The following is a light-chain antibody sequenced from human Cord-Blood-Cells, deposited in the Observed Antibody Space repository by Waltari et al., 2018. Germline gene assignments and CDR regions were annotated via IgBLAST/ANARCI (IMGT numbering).Light chain of an antibody. CDR1: SSDVGSYNL. CDR2: EGS. Sequence: QSALTQPASVSGSPGQSITISCTGTSSDVGSYNLVSWYQQHPGKAPKLMIYEGSKRPSGVYNRVSGSKSGNTASLTISGLQAEDEADYYCCSYAGSSTFHVIFGGGTKLTVL. V-gene: IGLV2-23*03. CDR3: CSYAGSSTFHVI. J-gene: IGLJ2*01.